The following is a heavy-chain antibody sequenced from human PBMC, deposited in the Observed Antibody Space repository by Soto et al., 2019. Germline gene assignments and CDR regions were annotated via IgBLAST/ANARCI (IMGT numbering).Heavy chain of an antibody. D-gene: IGHD6-13*01. Sequence: QVQLVESGGGVVQPGRSLRLSCAASGFTVNNYGMHWVRQAPGKGLECVATISNDGTDKYYADSVKGRLTISRDNSKNTVYLQMNSLRAEDTAVYYCAKDQGIAASHGIDWGQGTMVTVSS. CDR3: AKDQGIAASHGID. J-gene: IGHJ3*01. V-gene: IGHV3-30*18. CDR2: ISNDGTDK. CDR1: GFTVNNYG.